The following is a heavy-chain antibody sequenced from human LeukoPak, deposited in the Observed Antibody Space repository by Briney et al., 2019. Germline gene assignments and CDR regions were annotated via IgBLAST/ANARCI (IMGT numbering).Heavy chain of an antibody. CDR2: IIPIFGTA. J-gene: IGHJ5*02. CDR1: GGTFSSYA. D-gene: IGHD3-22*01. CDR3: ARGPTWYYYDSSGYQGPFDP. Sequence: SVKVSCKASGGTFSSYAISWVRQAPGQGLEWMGGIIPIFGTANYAQKFQGRVTITADESTSTAYMELSSLRSGDTAVYYCARGPTWYYYDSSGYQGPFDPWGQGTLVTVSS. V-gene: IGHV1-69*13.